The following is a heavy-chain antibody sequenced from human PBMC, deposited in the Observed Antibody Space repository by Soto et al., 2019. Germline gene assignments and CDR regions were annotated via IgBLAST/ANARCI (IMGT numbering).Heavy chain of an antibody. V-gene: IGHV3-23*01. CDR2: IRSDGDTK. Sequence: EVQVLESGGGLVQPGGSLRLSCAASGFTFSSNGMNWVRQAPGKGLEWVSGIRSDGDTKYNADSVKGRYTVSRDTSKNTGYPQMNSLRVEDTAINYCAKGKGVGATPDGANCWGQGTLVTVSS. D-gene: IGHD1-26*01. CDR3: AKGKGVGATPDGANC. J-gene: IGHJ4*02. CDR1: GFTFSSNG.